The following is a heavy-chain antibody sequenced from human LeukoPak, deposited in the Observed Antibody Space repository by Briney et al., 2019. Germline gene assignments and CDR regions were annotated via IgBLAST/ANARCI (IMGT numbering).Heavy chain of an antibody. CDR1: GGSFSGYY. V-gene: IGHV4-34*01. Sequence: SETLSLTCAVYGGSFSGYYWSWIRQPPGTGLEWIGEINHSGSTNYNPSLKSRVTISVDTSKNQFSLKLSSVTAADTAVYYCARVTGTTPFDYWGQGTLVTVSS. CDR2: INHSGST. J-gene: IGHJ4*02. D-gene: IGHD1-20*01. CDR3: ARVTGTTPFDY.